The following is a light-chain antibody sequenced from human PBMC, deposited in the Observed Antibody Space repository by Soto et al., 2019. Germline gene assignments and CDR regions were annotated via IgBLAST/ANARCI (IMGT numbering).Light chain of an antibody. CDR2: SAS. Sequence: EIVMTQSPATLSVSPGERATLSCRASQSVRTYLAWYQQKPGQAPRLLIYSASTRATGIPARFSCSGSGTEFTLTIGSLQSEDFAVYYCQQYNDWPQTFGQGTKVDIK. CDR3: QQYNDWPQT. CDR1: QSVRTY. V-gene: IGKV3-15*01. J-gene: IGKJ1*01.